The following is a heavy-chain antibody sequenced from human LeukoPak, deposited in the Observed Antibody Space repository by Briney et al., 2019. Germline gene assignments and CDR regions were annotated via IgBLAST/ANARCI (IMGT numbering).Heavy chain of an antibody. CDR2: INSDGSST. J-gene: IGHJ4*02. Sequence: GGSLRVSCAASGFTFSRYWMHWVRQGPGKGLVWVSRINSDGSSTSYADSVKGRFTISRDNAKNTLYLQMNSLRAEDTAVYYCARERVMYYYGAGSPDYWGQGTLVIVSA. V-gene: IGHV3-74*01. CDR3: ARERVMYYYGAGSPDY. CDR1: GFTFSRYW. D-gene: IGHD3-10*01.